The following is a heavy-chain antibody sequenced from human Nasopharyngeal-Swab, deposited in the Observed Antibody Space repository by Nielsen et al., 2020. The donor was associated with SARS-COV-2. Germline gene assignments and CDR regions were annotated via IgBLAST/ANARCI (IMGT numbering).Heavy chain of an antibody. Sequence: SLKISCAASGFTFDDYAMYWVRQAPGKGLEWVSGISWNSGSIGYADSVKGRFTISRDNAKNSLYLQMNSLRAEDTALYYCAKDPFGYDSSGFASYWGQGTLVTVSS. D-gene: IGHD3-22*01. CDR3: AKDPFGYDSSGFASY. CDR1: GFTFDDYA. J-gene: IGHJ4*02. V-gene: IGHV3-9*01. CDR2: ISWNSGSI.